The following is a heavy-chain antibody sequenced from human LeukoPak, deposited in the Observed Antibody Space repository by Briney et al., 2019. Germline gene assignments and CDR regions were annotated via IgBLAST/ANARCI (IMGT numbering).Heavy chain of an antibody. CDR3: VTSGGSVSWTYFQH. CDR2: ITSSGTTI. Sequence: GGSLRLSCAASGFSFDTYEMNWVRQAPGKGLEWVSYITSSGTTIYYADSVKGRFAISRDNAKNSLSLQMNSLRAEDTAIYYCVTSGGSVSWTYFQHWGQGTRVTVSS. CDR1: GFSFDTYE. J-gene: IGHJ1*01. V-gene: IGHV3-48*03. D-gene: IGHD3-10*01.